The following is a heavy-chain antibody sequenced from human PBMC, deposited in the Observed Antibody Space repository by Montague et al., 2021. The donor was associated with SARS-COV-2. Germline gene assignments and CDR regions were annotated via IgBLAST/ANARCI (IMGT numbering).Heavy chain of an antibody. D-gene: IGHD2-15*01. J-gene: IGHJ5*02. CDR1: GGSISSYY. CDR3: ASLEAGDCSGGSCYSSWFDP. Sequence: SETLSLTCTVSGGSISSYYWSWIRQPPGKGLEWIGYIYYSGSTNYNPSLKSRVTISVDTSKNQFSLKPSSVTAADTAVYYRASLEAGDCSGGSCYSSWFDPWGQGTLVTVSS. V-gene: IGHV4-59*08. CDR2: IYYSGST.